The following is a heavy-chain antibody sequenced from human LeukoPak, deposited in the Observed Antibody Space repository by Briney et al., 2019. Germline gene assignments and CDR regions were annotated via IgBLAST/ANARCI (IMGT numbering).Heavy chain of an antibody. D-gene: IGHD1-26*01. J-gene: IGHJ4*02. V-gene: IGHV3-23*01. CDR2: ISTSGDSP. Sequence: GGSLRLSCAASGFTFNSYAMSWVRQAPGKGLEWVSAISTSGDSPYYADSVKGRFTISRDNSKNTLYLQMNSLRAEDTAVYYCAKDSVGPGSPIDYWGQGTLVTVSS. CDR1: GFTFNSYA. CDR3: AKDSVGPGSPIDY.